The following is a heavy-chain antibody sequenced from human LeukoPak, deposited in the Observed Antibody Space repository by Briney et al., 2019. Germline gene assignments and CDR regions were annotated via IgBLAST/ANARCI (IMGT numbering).Heavy chain of an antibody. CDR2: ISSSSSYI. J-gene: IGHJ4*02. D-gene: IGHD2-15*01. CDR3: ARHRCSGGSCKYYFDY. Sequence: GGSLRLSCAASGFTFSSYSMNWVRQAPGKGLEWVSSISSSSSYIYYADSVKGRFTISRDNAKNSLYLQMNSLRAEDTAVYYCARHRCSGGSCKYYFDYWGQGTLVTVSS. CDR1: GFTFSSYS. V-gene: IGHV3-21*01.